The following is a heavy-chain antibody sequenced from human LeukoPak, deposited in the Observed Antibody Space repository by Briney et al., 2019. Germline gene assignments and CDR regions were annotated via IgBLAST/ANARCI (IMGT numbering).Heavy chain of an antibody. CDR1: GFTFSSYA. V-gene: IGHV3-23*01. CDR3: AKDRYYDSSRANFDY. CDR2: ISGSGGST. J-gene: IGHJ4*02. D-gene: IGHD3-22*01. Sequence: PGGSLRLSCAASGFTFSSYAMSWVRQAPGKGLEWVSAISGSGGSTYHADSVKGRFTISRDNSKNTLYLQMNSLRAEDTAVYYCAKDRYYDSSRANFDYWGQGTLVTVSS.